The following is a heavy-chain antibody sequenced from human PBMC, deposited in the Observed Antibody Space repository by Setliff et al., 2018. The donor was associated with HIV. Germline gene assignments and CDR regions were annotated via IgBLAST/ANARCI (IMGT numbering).Heavy chain of an antibody. CDR2: INTGNGNT. D-gene: IGHD3-3*01. V-gene: IGHV1-3*04. Sequence: ASVKVSCKASGYTFTSHTIHWVRQAPGQGLEWMGWINTGNGNTKYSQKFQGRVSMTRNISISTAYMELRSLTSEDTAVYFCARGLGALEWEKRDGDAFDIWGQGTMVTVSS. CDR1: GYTFTSHT. CDR3: ARGLGALEWEKRDGDAFDI. J-gene: IGHJ3*02.